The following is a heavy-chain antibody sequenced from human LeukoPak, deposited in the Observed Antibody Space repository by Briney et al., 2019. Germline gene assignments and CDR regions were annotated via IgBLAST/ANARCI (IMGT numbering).Heavy chain of an antibody. CDR1: GYTFTGYY. J-gene: IGHJ4*02. Sequence: GASVKVSCKASGYTFTGYYMHWVRQAPGQGLEWMGRINPNSGGTNYAQKFQGRVSMTRDTSISTAYMELSRLRSDDTAVYYCAREGWWVWGVIIPFDYWGQGTLVTVSS. D-gene: IGHD3-10*01. V-gene: IGHV1-2*06. CDR3: AREGWWVWGVIIPFDY. CDR2: INPNSGGT.